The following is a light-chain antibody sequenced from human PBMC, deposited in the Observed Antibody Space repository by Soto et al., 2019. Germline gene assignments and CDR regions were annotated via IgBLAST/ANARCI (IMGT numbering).Light chain of an antibody. CDR3: CSYAGSVNV. J-gene: IGLJ1*01. Sequence: QAALTQPRSVSGSPGQSVTISCTGTSSDVGGYNYVSWYQQHPGKAPKLMIYDVSKRPSGVPDRFSGSKSGNTASLTTSGLQAEDEDDYYCCSYAGSVNVLRTAITVTVL. CDR2: DVS. CDR1: SSDVGGYNY. V-gene: IGLV2-11*01.